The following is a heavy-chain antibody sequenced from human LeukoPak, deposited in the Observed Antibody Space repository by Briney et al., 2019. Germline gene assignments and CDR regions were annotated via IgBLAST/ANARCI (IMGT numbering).Heavy chain of an antibody. CDR1: GGTFSSYA. CDR3: ARGVGFSRWLQSRRYGYFDY. CDR2: IIPIFGTA. Sequence: SVKVSCKASGGTFSSYAISWVRQAPGQGLEWMGGIIPIFGTANYAQKFQGRVTITADESTSTAYMELSSLRSEDTAVYYCARGVGFSRWLQSRRYGYFDYWGQGTLVTVSS. V-gene: IGHV1-69*13. J-gene: IGHJ4*02. D-gene: IGHD5-24*01.